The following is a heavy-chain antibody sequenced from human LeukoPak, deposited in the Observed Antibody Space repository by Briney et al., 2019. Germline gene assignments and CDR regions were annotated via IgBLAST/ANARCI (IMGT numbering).Heavy chain of an antibody. J-gene: IGHJ3*02. CDR1: GFTFSSYW. CDR3: ARGCSWYFEDAFDI. Sequence: PGGSLRLSCAASGFTFSSYWMSWVRQAPGKGLEWVANIKQDGSEKYYADSVKGRFTISRDNAKNSLYLQMNSLRAEDTAVYYCARGCSWYFEDAFDIWGQGTMVTVSS. D-gene: IGHD6-13*01. CDR2: IKQDGSEK. V-gene: IGHV3-7*01.